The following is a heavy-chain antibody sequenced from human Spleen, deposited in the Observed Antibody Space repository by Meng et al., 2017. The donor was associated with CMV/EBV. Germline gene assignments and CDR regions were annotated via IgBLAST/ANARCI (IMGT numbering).Heavy chain of an antibody. CDR3: ARDSSSLFDY. D-gene: IGHD6-6*01. CDR2: ISSRSSYI. Sequence: GESLKISCAASGFSFSRYGVNWVRQATGMGLEWVSSISSRSSYIYYADSVKGRFTISRDDAKKSLYLQMNSLRAEDTAVYYCARDSSSLFDYWGQGTLVTVSS. CDR1: GFSFSRYG. V-gene: IGHV3-21*01. J-gene: IGHJ4*02.